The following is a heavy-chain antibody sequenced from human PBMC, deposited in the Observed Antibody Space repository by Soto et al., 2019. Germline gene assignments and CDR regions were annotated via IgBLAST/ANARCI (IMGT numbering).Heavy chain of an antibody. CDR2: DYYSGTT. CDR3: ARTTAVPNTLRSRYSLDS. V-gene: IGHV4-61*01. Sequence: SETLSLTCSVSGGSVSDKTYYWSWIRQAPGKRLEWIGYDYYSGTTNYNPSLKSRVTISVDLSKNRFSLRLSSVTTADTALYYCARTTAVPNTLRSRYSLDSWAQGTLAPVSS. J-gene: IGHJ4*02. CDR1: GGSVSDKTYY. D-gene: IGHD4-17*01.